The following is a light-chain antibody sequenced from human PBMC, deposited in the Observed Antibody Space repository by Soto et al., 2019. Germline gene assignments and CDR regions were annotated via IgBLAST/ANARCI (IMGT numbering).Light chain of an antibody. CDR1: QSISMW. J-gene: IGKJ5*01. Sequence: DIQMTQSPSTLSASVRDRVTITCRASQSISMWLAWYQQKPGKAHKLLIYKASTLQSGVPSRFSCSGSGTEVILTLISLQTDDFATYYCQQYNSYSITFGQGTRREMK. CDR2: KAS. V-gene: IGKV1-5*03. CDR3: QQYNSYSIT.